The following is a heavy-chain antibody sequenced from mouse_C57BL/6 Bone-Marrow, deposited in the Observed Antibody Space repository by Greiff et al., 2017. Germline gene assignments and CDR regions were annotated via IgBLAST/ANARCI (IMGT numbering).Heavy chain of an antibody. CDR1: GYTFTDYN. V-gene: IGHV1-22*01. CDR3: ARGYYGSSPWFAY. Sequence: EVKLMESGPELVKPGASVKMSCKASGYTFTDYNMHWVKQSHGKSLEWIGYINPNNGGTSYNQKFKGKATLTVNKSSSTAYMELRSLTSEDSAVYYCARGYYGSSPWFAYWGQGTLVTVSA. J-gene: IGHJ3*01. D-gene: IGHD1-1*01. CDR2: INPNNGGT.